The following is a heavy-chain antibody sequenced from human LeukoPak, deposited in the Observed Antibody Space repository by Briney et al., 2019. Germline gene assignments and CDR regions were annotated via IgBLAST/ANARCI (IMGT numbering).Heavy chain of an antibody. J-gene: IGHJ6*04. CDR2: ISSSSSYI. V-gene: IGHV3-21*01. CDR3: ARDGTPSYTSGWVYMDA. CDR1: GFTFSSYS. Sequence: PGGSLRLSCAASGFTFSSYSMNWVRQAPGKGLEWVSSISSSSSYIYYADSVKGRFTISRDNAKNSLFLQMNSLRGEDTAVYYCARDGTPSYTSGWVYMDAWGKGTTVTISS. D-gene: IGHD6-19*01.